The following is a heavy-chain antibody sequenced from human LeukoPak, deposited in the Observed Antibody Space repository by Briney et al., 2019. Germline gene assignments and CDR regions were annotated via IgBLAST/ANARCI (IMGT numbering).Heavy chain of an antibody. CDR2: IYTSGST. CDR1: GGSISSGGYY. CDR3: ARYSSSHHAYNWFDP. J-gene: IGHJ5*02. Sequence: PSQTLSLTCTVSGGSISSGGYYWSWIRQPAGKGLEWIGRIYTSGSTNYNPSLKSRVTMSVDTSKNQFSLKLSSVTAADTAVYYCARYSSSHHAYNWFDPWGQGTLVTVSS. D-gene: IGHD6-6*01. V-gene: IGHV4-61*02.